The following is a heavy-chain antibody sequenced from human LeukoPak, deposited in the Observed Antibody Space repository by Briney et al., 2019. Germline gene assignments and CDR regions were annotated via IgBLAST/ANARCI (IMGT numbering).Heavy chain of an antibody. J-gene: IGHJ4*02. D-gene: IGHD3-10*01. V-gene: IGHV4-59*01. CDR3: ARVVQNSGTIDY. CDR1: GGSISSYY. CDR2: IYYSGST. Sequence: PSETLSLTCTVSGGSISSYYWSWIRQPPGKGLEWIGYIYYSGSTSYNPSLKSRVTISVDTSKKQFSLKLSSVTAADTAFYYCARVVQNSGTIDYWGQGALVTVSS.